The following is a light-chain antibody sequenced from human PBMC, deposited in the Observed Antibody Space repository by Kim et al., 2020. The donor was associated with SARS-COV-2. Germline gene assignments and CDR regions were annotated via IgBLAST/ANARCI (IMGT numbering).Light chain of an antibody. CDR3: QVWDSSSDHLVV. V-gene: IGLV3-21*04. CDR2: YDN. CDR1: NIESKT. Sequence: SYELTQPPSVSVAPGKTARITCGGNNIESKTVHWYQQKPGQAPVLVIYYDNDRPSGIPERFSGSNSGNTATLTISRVEAGDEADYYCQVWDSSSDHLVVFGGGTKLTVL. J-gene: IGLJ2*01.